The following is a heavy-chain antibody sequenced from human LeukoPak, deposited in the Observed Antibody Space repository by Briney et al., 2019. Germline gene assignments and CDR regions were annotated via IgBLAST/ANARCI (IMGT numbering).Heavy chain of an antibody. CDR3: AARRPHYGDYVY. Sequence: TGGSLRLSCEASGFTFSDYAMSWVRQAPGKGLEWVSSIDGGGGDPWYANPAKGRFTVSRDNSGNTLYLQMTALRAEDTAVYYCAARRPHYGDYVYWGLGTLVTVSS. D-gene: IGHD4-17*01. J-gene: IGHJ4*02. V-gene: IGHV3-23*01. CDR2: IDGGGGDP. CDR1: GFTFSDYA.